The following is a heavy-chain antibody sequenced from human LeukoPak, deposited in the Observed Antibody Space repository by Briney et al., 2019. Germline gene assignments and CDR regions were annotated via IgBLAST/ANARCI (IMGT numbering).Heavy chain of an antibody. CDR3: ARGPFVLIAAAANDAFDI. V-gene: IGHV3-48*03. J-gene: IGHJ3*02. Sequence: PGGSLRLSCAASGFTFRTYDMNWVRQAPGKELEWVSYVSSSGRTIYYTDSVKDRFTVSRDNANNSLYLDMDSLRAEDTAIYYCARGPFVLIAAAANDAFDIWRQGTMVTVSS. CDR1: GFTFRTYD. CDR2: VSSSGRTI. D-gene: IGHD6-13*01.